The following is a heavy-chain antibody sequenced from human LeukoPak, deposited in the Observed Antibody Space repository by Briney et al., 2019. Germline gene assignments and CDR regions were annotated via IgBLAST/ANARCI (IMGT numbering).Heavy chain of an antibody. J-gene: IGHJ6*03. CDR1: GFTFSSYG. Sequence: GGSLRLSCAASGFTFSSYGLHWVRQPPGKGLEWVAFIRYDGSNRYHADSVKGRFTISRDDSKNTLYLQMNSLRAEDTAAYYCAKEEYQLPKIYYMDVWGKGTTVTISS. CDR3: AKEEYQLPKIYYMDV. V-gene: IGHV3-30*02. CDR2: IRYDGSNR. D-gene: IGHD2-2*01.